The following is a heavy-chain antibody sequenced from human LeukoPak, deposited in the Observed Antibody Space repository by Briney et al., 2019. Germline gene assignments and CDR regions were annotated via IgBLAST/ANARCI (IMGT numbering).Heavy chain of an antibody. Sequence: GGSLRLSCAASGFTFDDYAMHWVRQAPGKGLEWVSGISWNSGSIGYADSVKGRFTISRDNAKNSLYLQMNSLRAEDTALYYCAKDNGGDYYDSSGYLDYWGQGTLVTVSS. D-gene: IGHD3-22*01. CDR2: ISWNSGSI. CDR3: AKDNGGDYYDSSGYLDY. J-gene: IGHJ4*02. CDR1: GFTFDDYA. V-gene: IGHV3-9*01.